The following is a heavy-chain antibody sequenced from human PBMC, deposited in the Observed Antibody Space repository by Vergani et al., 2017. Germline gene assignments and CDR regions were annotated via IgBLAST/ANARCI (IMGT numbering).Heavy chain of an antibody. Sequence: QLQLQESGPGLVKASETLSLTCTVPGGSISSSSYYWGWIRQPPGKGLEWIGSIYYSGSTYYNPSLKSRVTISVDTSKNQFSLKLTSVTAADTAVYFCVGISYSSSNWGQGTLVTVSS. CDR2: IYYSGST. D-gene: IGHD6-6*01. CDR3: VGISYSSSN. J-gene: IGHJ1*01. V-gene: IGHV4-39*01. CDR1: GGSISSSSYY.